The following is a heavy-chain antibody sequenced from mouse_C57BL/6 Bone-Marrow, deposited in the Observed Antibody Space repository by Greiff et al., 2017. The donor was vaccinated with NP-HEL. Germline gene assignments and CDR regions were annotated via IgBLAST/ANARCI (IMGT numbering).Heavy chain of an antibody. D-gene: IGHD1-1*01. CDR1: GYAFTNYL. CDR2: INPGSGGT. Sequence: QVQLKESGAELVRPGTSVKVSCKASGYAFTNYLIEWVKQRPGQGLEWIGVINPGSGGTNYNEKFKGKATLTADKSSSTAYMQLSSLTSEDSAVYFCARSYWGYYYAMDYWGQGTSVTVSS. J-gene: IGHJ4*01. CDR3: ARSYWGYYYAMDY. V-gene: IGHV1-54*01.